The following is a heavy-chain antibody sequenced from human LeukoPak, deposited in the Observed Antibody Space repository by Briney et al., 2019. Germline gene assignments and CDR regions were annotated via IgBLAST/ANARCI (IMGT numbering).Heavy chain of an antibody. CDR3: ARTRASYSSGWYGYFDL. J-gene: IGHJ2*01. Sequence: ASVKVSCKASGYTFTSYAMHWVRQAPGQRLEWMGWINAGNGNTKYSQKFQGRVTITRDTSASTAYMELSSLRSEDTAVYYCARTRASYSSGWYGYFDLWGRGTLVTVSS. V-gene: IGHV1-3*01. CDR2: INAGNGNT. CDR1: GYTFTSYA. D-gene: IGHD6-25*01.